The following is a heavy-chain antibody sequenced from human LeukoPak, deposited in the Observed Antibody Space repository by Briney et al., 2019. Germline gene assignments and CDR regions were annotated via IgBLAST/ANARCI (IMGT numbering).Heavy chain of an antibody. CDR1: GYTFTNYW. D-gene: IGHD6-19*01. CDR2: IYPGDSHT. J-gene: IGHJ6*01. Sequence: GESLKISCKGSGYTFTNYWIGWVRQMPGQGLEWVGIIYPGDSHTLYSPSLQGLPTISADKSISTAYLQWSSLKASVTAMYYCARQGYSSGWHGGYYGMDVWGQGTTVTVSS. CDR3: ARQGYSSGWHGGYYGMDV. V-gene: IGHV5-51*01.